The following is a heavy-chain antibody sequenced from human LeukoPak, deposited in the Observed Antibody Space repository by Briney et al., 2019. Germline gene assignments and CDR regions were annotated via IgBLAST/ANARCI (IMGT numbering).Heavy chain of an antibody. CDR3: AKDISPMYYYDSSGYPDAFDI. CDR1: GFTFSSYG. Sequence: GRSLRLSCAASGFTFSSYGMHWVRQAPGKGLEWVAVIWYDGSNKYYADSVKGRFTISRDNAKNSLYLQMNSLRAEDTALYYCAKDISPMYYYDSSGYPDAFDIWGQGTMVTVSS. CDR2: IWYDGSNK. D-gene: IGHD3-22*01. V-gene: IGHV3-33*03. J-gene: IGHJ3*02.